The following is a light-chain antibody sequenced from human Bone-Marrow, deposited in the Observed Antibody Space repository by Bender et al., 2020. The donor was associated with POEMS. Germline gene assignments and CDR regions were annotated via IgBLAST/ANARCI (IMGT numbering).Light chain of an antibody. J-gene: IGLJ2*01. CDR2: DVT. CDR1: SSHVGGYNY. V-gene: IGLV2-14*01. Sequence: QSALTQPRSVSGSPGQSVTISCTGTSSHVGGYNYVSWYQQRPGKAPKLMIYDVTNRPSGVSNRFSGSKSGNTASLTISGLQAEDEADYYCSSYTSSTTLVFGGGTKLTVL. CDR3: SSYTSSTTLV.